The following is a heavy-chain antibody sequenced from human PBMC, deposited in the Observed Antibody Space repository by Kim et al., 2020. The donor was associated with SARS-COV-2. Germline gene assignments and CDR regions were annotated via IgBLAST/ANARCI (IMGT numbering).Heavy chain of an antibody. J-gene: IGHJ6*02. CDR1: GYSFTSYW. Sequence: GESLKISCKGSGYSFTSYWIGWVRQMPGKGLEWMGIIYPGDSDTRYSPSFQGQVTISADKSISTAYLQWSSLKASDTAMYYCARLKSIAAAGTDGMDVWGQGTTVTVSS. D-gene: IGHD6-13*01. CDR2: IYPGDSDT. CDR3: ARLKSIAAAGTDGMDV. V-gene: IGHV5-51*01.